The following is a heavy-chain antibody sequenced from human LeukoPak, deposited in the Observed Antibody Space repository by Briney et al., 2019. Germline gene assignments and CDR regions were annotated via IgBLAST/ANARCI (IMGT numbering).Heavy chain of an antibody. J-gene: IGHJ1*01. CDR2: IWYDGSKK. CDR3: ARVSEDYSSGWYEEYFQY. CDR1: GFTFSSYG. V-gene: IGHV3-33*01. Sequence: GGSLRLSCAAPGFTFSSYGMHWVRQAPGKGLEWVAVIWYDGSKKNYADSVKGRFTISRDNSKNTLNLQMTSLRAEDTAVYYCARVSEDYSSGWYEEYFQYWGQGTLVIVSS. D-gene: IGHD6-19*01.